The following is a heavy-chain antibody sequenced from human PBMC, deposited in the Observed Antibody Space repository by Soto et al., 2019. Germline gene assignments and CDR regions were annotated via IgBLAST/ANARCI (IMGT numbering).Heavy chain of an antibody. CDR2: ISAYNGNT. CDR3: ARAGLSDYDFWSGYLNY. Sequence: ASVKVSCKASGYTFTSYGISWVRQAPGQGLEWMGWISAYNGNTNYAQKLQGRVTMTTDTSTSTAYMELRSLRSDDTAVYYCARAGLSDYDFWSGYLNYWGQGTLVTVSS. V-gene: IGHV1-18*01. CDR1: GYTFTSYG. J-gene: IGHJ4*02. D-gene: IGHD3-3*01.